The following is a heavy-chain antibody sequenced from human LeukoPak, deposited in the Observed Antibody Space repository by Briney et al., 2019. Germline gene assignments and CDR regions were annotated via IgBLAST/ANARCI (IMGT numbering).Heavy chain of an antibody. CDR2: FYDSGNT. V-gene: IGHV4-38-2*02. J-gene: IGHJ4*02. Sequence: KPSETLSLTCTVSGYSISSGYYWGWIRQPPGKGLEWIGSFYDSGNTYYNPSLKSRVTISVDTSRNQFSLKLSSVTAADTAVYYCARRARHYYDSSGIKPGFDYWGQGTLVTVSS. CDR1: GYSISSGYY. D-gene: IGHD3-22*01. CDR3: ARRARHYYDSSGIKPGFDY.